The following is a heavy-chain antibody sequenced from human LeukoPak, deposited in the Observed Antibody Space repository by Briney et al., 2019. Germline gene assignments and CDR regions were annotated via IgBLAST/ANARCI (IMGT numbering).Heavy chain of an antibody. D-gene: IGHD6-13*01. CDR2: INPNSGGT. V-gene: IGHV1-2*02. CDR3: ARGYRMAAAGTYYFDY. CDR1: GYTFTGYY. Sequence: ASVKVSCKASGYTFTGYYMHWVRQAPGQGLEWMGWINPNSGGTNYAQKFQGRVTMTRDTSISTAYMELSRLRSDDTAVYYCARGYRMAAAGTYYFDYWGQGTLVTVSS. J-gene: IGHJ4*02.